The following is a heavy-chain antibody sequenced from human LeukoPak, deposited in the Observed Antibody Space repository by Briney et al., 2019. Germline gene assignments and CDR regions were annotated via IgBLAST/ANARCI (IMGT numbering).Heavy chain of an antibody. Sequence: GGSLRLSCAVSGFTFSNFAMSWVRQAPGKGLEWVSGISGSGGSTYYADSVKGRFTISRDNSKNTLYLQVKSLRAEDTAVYYCAKCTTRNTHYPIDYWGQGTLVTVSS. V-gene: IGHV3-23*01. D-gene: IGHD4-17*01. CDR1: GFTFSNFA. CDR3: AKCTTRNTHYPIDY. J-gene: IGHJ4*02. CDR2: ISGSGGST.